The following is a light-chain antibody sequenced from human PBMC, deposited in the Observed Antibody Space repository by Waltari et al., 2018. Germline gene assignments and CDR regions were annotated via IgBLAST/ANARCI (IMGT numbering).Light chain of an antibody. J-gene: IGKJ3*01. CDR1: QSISSW. CDR2: KAS. V-gene: IGKV1-5*03. Sequence: DIQMTQSPSTLSASVGDRVTIPCRASQSISSWLAWYQQKPGKAPKLLIYKASSLESGVPSRFSGSGSGTEFTLTISSLQPDDFATYYCQQYNSYSTFGPGTKVDIK. CDR3: QQYNSYST.